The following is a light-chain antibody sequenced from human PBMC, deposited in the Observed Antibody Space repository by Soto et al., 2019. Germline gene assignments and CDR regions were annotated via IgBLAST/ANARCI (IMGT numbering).Light chain of an antibody. CDR3: LQYSSFPYT. V-gene: IGKV1-17*01. CDR2: ATS. J-gene: IGKJ2*01. CDR1: QGIGHD. Sequence: DIQMTQSPSSLSASVGDRITITCRASQGIGHDLGWYQQKPGKAPKRLIYATSSLQSGVPSRFSGGGSGTDFTLTIGSLQPEDFATYYCLQYSSFPYTFGQGTKLEIK.